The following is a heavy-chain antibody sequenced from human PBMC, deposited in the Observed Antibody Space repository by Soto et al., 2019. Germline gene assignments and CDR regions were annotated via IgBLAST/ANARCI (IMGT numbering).Heavy chain of an antibody. J-gene: IGHJ6*02. CDR1: GGSISSGGYY. D-gene: IGHD1-26*01. Sequence: KPSETLSLTCTVSGGSISSGGYYWSWIRQHPGKGLEWIGYIYYSGSTYYNPSLKSRVTISVDTSKNQFSLKLSSVTAADTAVYYCARDLSGSYYELGMDVWGQGTTVTVSS. CDR2: IYYSGST. V-gene: IGHV4-31*03. CDR3: ARDLSGSYYELGMDV.